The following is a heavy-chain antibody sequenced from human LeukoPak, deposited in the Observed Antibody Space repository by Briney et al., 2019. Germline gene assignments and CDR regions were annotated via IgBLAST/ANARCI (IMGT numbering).Heavy chain of an antibody. J-gene: IGHJ4*02. CDR3: ALREATALDY. Sequence: GGSLRLSCAASGFTFSSYAMHWVRQAPGKGLEWVAVISYDGSNKYYADSVKGRFTISRDNSKNTLYLQMNSLRAEDTAVYYCALREATALDYWGQGTLVTVSS. V-gene: IGHV3-30-3*01. CDR1: GFTFSSYA. CDR2: ISYDGSNK. D-gene: IGHD5-12*01.